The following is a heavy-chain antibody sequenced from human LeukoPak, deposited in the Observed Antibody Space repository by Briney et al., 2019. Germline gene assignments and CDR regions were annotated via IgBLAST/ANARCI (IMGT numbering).Heavy chain of an antibody. CDR2: MYYSGTT. V-gene: IGHV4-39*01. CDR3: ARHPPRDESAFDY. CDR1: GGSISSGSYY. J-gene: IGHJ4*02. Sequence: PSETLSLTCTVSGGSISSGSYYWGWIRQPPGKGLEWIASMYYSGTTFYSPSLKSRVTISVDTSKNQLSLKLGSVTAADTAVYYCARHPPRDESAFDYWGQGTLVTVSS.